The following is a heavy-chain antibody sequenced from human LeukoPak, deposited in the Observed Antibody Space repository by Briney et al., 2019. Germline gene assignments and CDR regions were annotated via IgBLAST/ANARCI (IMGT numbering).Heavy chain of an antibody. Sequence: ASVKVSCKASGYTFTGYYMHWVRQAPGQGLEWMGWINPNSGGTNYAQKFQGRVTMTRDTSISTAYMELSRLRSEDTAVYYCATGFMITSYYGMDVWGQGTTVTVSS. J-gene: IGHJ6*02. V-gene: IGHV1-2*02. CDR3: ATGFMITSYYGMDV. CDR2: INPNSGGT. CDR1: GYTFTGYY. D-gene: IGHD3-16*01.